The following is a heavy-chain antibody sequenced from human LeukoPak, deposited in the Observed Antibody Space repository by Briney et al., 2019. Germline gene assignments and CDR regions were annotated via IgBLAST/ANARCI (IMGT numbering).Heavy chain of an antibody. CDR2: IYYSGST. CDR1: GGSISSYY. V-gene: IGHV4-59*05. Sequence: SETLSLTCTVSGGSISSYYWSWIRQPPGKGLEWIGSIYYSGSTYYNPSLKSRVTISVDTSKNQFSLKLSSVTAADTAVYYCARHYGDAHYGMDVWGQGTTVTVSS. J-gene: IGHJ6*02. CDR3: ARHYGDAHYGMDV. D-gene: IGHD4-17*01.